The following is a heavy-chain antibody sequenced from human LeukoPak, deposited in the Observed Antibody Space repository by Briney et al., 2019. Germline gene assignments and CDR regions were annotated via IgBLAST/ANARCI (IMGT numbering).Heavy chain of an antibody. J-gene: IGHJ4*02. CDR2: ISSSGSTI. CDR3: ATPPIGVTTGFDY. V-gene: IGHV3-48*03. D-gene: IGHD4-17*01. Sequence: PGGSLRLSCAASGFTFSSYEMNWVRQAPGKGLEWVSYISSSGSTIYYADSVKGRFTISRDNAKNSLYLQMNSLRAEDTAVYYCATPPIGVTTGFDYWGQGTLVTVSS. CDR1: GFTFSSYE.